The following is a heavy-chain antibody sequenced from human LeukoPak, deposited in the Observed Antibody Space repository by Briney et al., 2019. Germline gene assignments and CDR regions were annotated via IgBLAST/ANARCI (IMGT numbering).Heavy chain of an antibody. CDR1: GGSISSYY. CDR2: IYTSGST. D-gene: IGHD6-19*01. CDR3: ARGAGLYSSGWYGLVVPNVDAFDI. V-gene: IGHV4-4*07. Sequence: PSETLSLTCTVSGGSISSYYWSRIRQPAGKGLEWIGRIYTSGSTNYNPSLKSRVTMSVDTSKNQFSLKLSSVTAADTAVYYCARGAGLYSSGWYGLVVPNVDAFDIWGQGTMVTVSS. J-gene: IGHJ3*02.